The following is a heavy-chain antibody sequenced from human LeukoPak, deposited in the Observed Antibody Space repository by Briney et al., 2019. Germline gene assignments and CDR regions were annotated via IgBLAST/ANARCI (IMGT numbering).Heavy chain of an antibody. Sequence: PGGSLRLSCAASGFTFDDYAMHWVRQAPGKGLEWVSGISWNSGSIGYADSVKGRFTISRDNAKNSLYLQMNSLRAEDTALYYCAKDIRVRPVYYLDYWGQGTLVTVSS. CDR3: AKDIRVRPVYYLDY. CDR1: GFTFDDYA. D-gene: IGHD3-10*01. J-gene: IGHJ4*02. CDR2: ISWNSGSI. V-gene: IGHV3-9*01.